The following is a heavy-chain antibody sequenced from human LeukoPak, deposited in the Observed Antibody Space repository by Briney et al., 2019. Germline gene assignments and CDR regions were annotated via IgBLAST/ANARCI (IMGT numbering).Heavy chain of an antibody. Sequence: ASVKVSCKASGYTFTSYGISWVRQAPGQRLEWMGWINAGNGNTKYSQKFQGRVTITRDTSASTAYMELSSLRSEDTAVYYCARDRYDSSGYTRGYYFDYWGQGTLVTVSS. V-gene: IGHV1-3*01. D-gene: IGHD3-22*01. CDR2: INAGNGNT. CDR1: GYTFTSYG. CDR3: ARDRYDSSGYTRGYYFDY. J-gene: IGHJ4*02.